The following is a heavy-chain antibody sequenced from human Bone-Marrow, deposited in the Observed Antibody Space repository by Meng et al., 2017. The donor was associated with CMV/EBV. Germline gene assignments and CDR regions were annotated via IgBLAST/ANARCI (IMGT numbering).Heavy chain of an antibody. CDR3: ARDLLWFGELLFTPSTIPDY. V-gene: IGHV3-48*04. CDR2: ISSSSTI. CDR1: GFTFSSYS. Sequence: GGSLRLSCAASGFTFSSYSMNWVRQAPGKGLEWVSYISSSSTIYYADSVKGRFTISRDNAKNSLYLQMNSLRAEDTAVYYCARDLLWFGELLFTPSTIPDYWGQGTLVTVSS. D-gene: IGHD3-10*01. J-gene: IGHJ4*02.